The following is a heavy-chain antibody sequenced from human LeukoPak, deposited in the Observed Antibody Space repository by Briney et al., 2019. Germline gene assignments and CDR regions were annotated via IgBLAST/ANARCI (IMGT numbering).Heavy chain of an antibody. Sequence: ASVKVSCKASGYTFTGYYMHWVRQAPGQGLEWMGWINPNSGGTNYAQKFQGRVTMTRNTSISTAYMELSRLRSDDTAVYYCARGETSSSWYRYWGQGTLVTVSS. CDR2: INPNSGGT. D-gene: IGHD6-13*01. V-gene: IGHV1-2*02. J-gene: IGHJ4*02. CDR1: GYTFTGYY. CDR3: ARGETSSSWYRY.